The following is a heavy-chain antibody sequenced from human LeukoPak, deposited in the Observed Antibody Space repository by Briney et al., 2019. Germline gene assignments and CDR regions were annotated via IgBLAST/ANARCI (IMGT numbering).Heavy chain of an antibody. D-gene: IGHD6-19*01. V-gene: IGHV4-59*01. Sequence: PSETLSLTCAVYGGSFSGYYWSWIRQPPGKGLEWIGYIYYSGSTNYNPSLKSRVTISVDTSKNQFSLKLSSVTAADAAVYYCAREGVAGFDYWGQGTLVTVSS. CDR2: IYYSGST. CDR3: AREGVAGFDY. J-gene: IGHJ4*02. CDR1: GGSFSGYY.